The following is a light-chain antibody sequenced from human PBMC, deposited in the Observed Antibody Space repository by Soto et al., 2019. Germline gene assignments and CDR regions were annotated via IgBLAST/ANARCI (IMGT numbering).Light chain of an antibody. CDR3: QQRNIWPPVT. CDR2: DAS. V-gene: IGKV3D-20*02. Sequence: EVVLTQSPATLSLSPGGRATLSCGASQSVSSTYIAWYQQRPGLAPRLLIYDASFRASGVPDRFSGSGSGTDFTLTISSLEPEDSAIYYCQQRNIWPPVTFGQGTRLEIK. J-gene: IGKJ5*01. CDR1: QSVSSTY.